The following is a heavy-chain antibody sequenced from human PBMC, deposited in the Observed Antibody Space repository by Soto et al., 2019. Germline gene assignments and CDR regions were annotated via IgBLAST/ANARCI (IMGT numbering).Heavy chain of an antibody. D-gene: IGHD3-16*01. CDR1: GFTFSSYA. J-gene: IGHJ4*02. Sequence: QVQLVESGGGVVQPGRSLRLSCAASGFTFSSYAMHWVRQAPGKGLEWVAVISYDGSNKYYADSVKGRFTISRDNSKNTLYLQMNSLRAEDTAVYYCARGGDYFDYCGQGTLVTVSS. V-gene: IGHV3-30-3*01. CDR3: ARGGDYFDY. CDR2: ISYDGSNK.